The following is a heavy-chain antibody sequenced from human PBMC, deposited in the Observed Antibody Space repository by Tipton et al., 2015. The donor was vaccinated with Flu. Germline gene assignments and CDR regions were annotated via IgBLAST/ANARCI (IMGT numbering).Heavy chain of an antibody. CDR2: ISHSGNT. CDR3: AREGSLRYFDWIPSNWFDS. CDR1: GGSISSNSNY. Sequence: TLSLTCTVSGGSISSNSNYWGWIRQPPGKGLEWIGSISHSGNTWYNSPLKSRVAISVDLSKNQFSLRLTSVTAADTAVYYCAREGSLRYFDWIPSNWFDSWGQGTPVAVSS. D-gene: IGHD3-9*01. V-gene: IGHV4-39*02. J-gene: IGHJ5*01.